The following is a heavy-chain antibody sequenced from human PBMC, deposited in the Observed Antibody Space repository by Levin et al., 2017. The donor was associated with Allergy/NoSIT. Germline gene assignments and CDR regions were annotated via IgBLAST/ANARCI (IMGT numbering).Heavy chain of an antibody. CDR2: IWYDGSHK. J-gene: IGHJ3*02. Sequence: GGSLRLSCAASGFTFSSYAMHWVRQAPGKGLEWVAVIWYDGSHKYYADSVKGRFTISRDNSKNTLSLQMNSLRAEDTAVYYCARGGYCSGGSCYSRGADAFDIWGQGTMVTVSS. CDR1: GFTFSSYA. CDR3: ARGGYCSGGSCYSRGADAFDI. V-gene: IGHV3-33*01. D-gene: IGHD2-15*01.